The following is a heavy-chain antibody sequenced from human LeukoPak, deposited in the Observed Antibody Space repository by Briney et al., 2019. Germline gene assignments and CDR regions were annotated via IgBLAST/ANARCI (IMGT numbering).Heavy chain of an antibody. J-gene: IGHJ4*02. CDR3: ARGRGDTATFWN. CDR1: GFTFSSYA. V-gene: IGHV3-30-3*01. CDR2: ISYDGSNK. D-gene: IGHD5-18*01. Sequence: PGRSLRLSCAASGFTFSSYAMHWVRQAPGKGLEWVAVISYDGSNKYYADSVKGRFTISRDNSKNTLYLQMNSLRAEDTAVYYCARGRGDTATFWNWGQGTLVTVSS.